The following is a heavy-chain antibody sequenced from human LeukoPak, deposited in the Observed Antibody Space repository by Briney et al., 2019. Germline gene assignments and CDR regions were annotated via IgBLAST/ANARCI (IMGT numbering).Heavy chain of an antibody. CDR3: AKEIFTTTGEMGTTPFDY. D-gene: IGHD3-22*01. CDR2: ISGSGGST. CDR1: GFTFSSYA. V-gene: IGHV3-23*01. J-gene: IGHJ4*02. Sequence: GGSLRLSCAASGFTFSSYAMSWVRQAPGKGLEGVSAISGSGGSTYYADSVKGRFTISRDNAKNSVHLQMTSLRPEDTAFFYCAKEIFTTTGEMGTTPFDYWGPGTLVTISS.